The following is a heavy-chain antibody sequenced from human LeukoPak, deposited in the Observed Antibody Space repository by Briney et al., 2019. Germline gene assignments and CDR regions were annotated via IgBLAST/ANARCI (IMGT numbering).Heavy chain of an antibody. CDR3: ARGESYYDSSGYYT. CDR1: GFTFSSYA. J-gene: IGHJ5*02. D-gene: IGHD3-22*01. Sequence: PGGSLRLSCAASGFTFSSYAMSWVRQAPGKGLEWVSAISGSGGSTYYADSVKGRFTISRDNAKNSLYLQMNSLRAEDTAVYYCARGESYYDSSGYYTWGQGTLVTVSS. V-gene: IGHV3-23*01. CDR2: ISGSGGST.